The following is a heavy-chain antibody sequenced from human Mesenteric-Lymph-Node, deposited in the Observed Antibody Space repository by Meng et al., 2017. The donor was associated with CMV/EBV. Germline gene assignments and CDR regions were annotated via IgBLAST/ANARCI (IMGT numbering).Heavy chain of an antibody. V-gene: IGHV1-46*01. CDR3: SVSIVVVPTASFDA. J-gene: IGHJ4*02. CDR1: GYTFTSYY. D-gene: IGHD2-2*01. CDR2: INPSGGST. Sequence: ASVKVSCKASGYTFTSYYMHWVRQAPGQGLEWMGIINPSGGSTSYAQKFQGRVTLTTDESTSTVFMELSDLRFDDTAVYYCSVSIVVVPTASFDAWGQGTLVTVSS.